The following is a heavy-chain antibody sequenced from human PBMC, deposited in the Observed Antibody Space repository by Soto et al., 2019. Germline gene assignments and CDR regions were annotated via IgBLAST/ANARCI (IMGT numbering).Heavy chain of an antibody. CDR3: AREFPYYVSSESYLDY. J-gene: IGHJ4*02. D-gene: IGHD3-16*01. CDR1: GYTFNYYR. Sequence: GASVKVSCKTSGYTFNYYRGRWELQATGQGLEWMGWISAHNGYTKYVQNLQGRVTMTTDTSTSTAYMEMRSLRPDDTAVYYCAREFPYYVSSESYLDYWGQGALVTVSS. V-gene: IGHV1-18*01. CDR2: ISAHNGYT.